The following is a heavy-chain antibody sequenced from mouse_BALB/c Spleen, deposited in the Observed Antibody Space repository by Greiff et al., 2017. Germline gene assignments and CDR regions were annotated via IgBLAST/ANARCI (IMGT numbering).Heavy chain of an antibody. CDR1: GYTFTDYE. V-gene: IGHV1-15*01. CDR2: IDPETGGT. D-gene: IGHD1-1*02. J-gene: IGHJ4*01. Sequence: VQLQQPGAELVRPGASVTLSCKASGYTFTDYEMHWVKQTPVHGLEWIGAIDPETGGTAYNQKFKDKATLTAEKSSSTAYMELRSLTSEDSAVYYCTRRYDFYAMDYWGQGTSVTVSS. CDR3: TRRYDFYAMDY.